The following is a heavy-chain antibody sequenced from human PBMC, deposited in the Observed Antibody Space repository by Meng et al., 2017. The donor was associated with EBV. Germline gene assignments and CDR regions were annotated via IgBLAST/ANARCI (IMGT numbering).Heavy chain of an antibody. Sequence: QGQVVQSGAEVKKPGSSVTVSCKTSGGTFTSDAISWVRQAPGQGLEWMGGLIPMSGAPNYAQKFQGRITITADESTSTHYMDLSSPRSEDTAVYYCASESGRGYTPDYWGQGTLVTVSS. CDR1: GGTFTSDA. CDR3: ASESGRGYTPDY. CDR2: LIPMSGAP. V-gene: IGHV1-69*01. D-gene: IGHD3-10*01. J-gene: IGHJ4*02.